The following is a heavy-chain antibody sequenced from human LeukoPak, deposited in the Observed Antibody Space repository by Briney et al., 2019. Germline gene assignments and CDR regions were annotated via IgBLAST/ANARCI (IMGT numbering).Heavy chain of an antibody. Sequence: GASVKVSCKASGYTFTSYGISWVRQAPGQGLEWMGWISAYNGNTNYAQKLQGRVTMTTDTSTSTAYMELRSLRSDDTAVYYCASEYSSSTPYAFDIWGQGTMVTVSS. CDR3: ASEYSSSTPYAFDI. CDR2: ISAYNGNT. J-gene: IGHJ3*02. D-gene: IGHD6-6*01. V-gene: IGHV1-18*01. CDR1: GYTFTSYG.